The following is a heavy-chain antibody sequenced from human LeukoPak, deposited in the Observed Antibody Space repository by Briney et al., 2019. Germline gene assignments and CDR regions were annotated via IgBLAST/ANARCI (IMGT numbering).Heavy chain of an antibody. J-gene: IGHJ6*02. CDR2: INHSGST. CDR1: GGSFSGYY. V-gene: IGHV4-34*01. D-gene: IGHD2-2*01. CDR3: ASHCSSTSCYPTPYYYGMDV. Sequence: PSETLSLTCAVYGGSFSGYYWSWIRQPPGKGLEWIGEINHSGSTNYNPSLKSRVTISVDTSKNQFSLKLSSVTAADTAVYYCASHCSSTSCYPTPYYYGMDVWGQGTTVTVSS.